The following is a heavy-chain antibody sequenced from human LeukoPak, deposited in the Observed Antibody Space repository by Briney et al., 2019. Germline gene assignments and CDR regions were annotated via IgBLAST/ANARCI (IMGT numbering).Heavy chain of an antibody. Sequence: SLRXSCXAXGFTFSSYAMSWVRQAPGKGLEWVSAISGSGGSTYYADSVKGRFTISRDNSKNTLYLQMNSLRAEDTAVYYCANQYVEYFDYWGQGTLVTVSS. D-gene: IGHD3-16*01. CDR3: ANQYVEYFDY. J-gene: IGHJ4*02. CDR2: ISGSGGST. CDR1: GFTFSSYA. V-gene: IGHV3-23*01.